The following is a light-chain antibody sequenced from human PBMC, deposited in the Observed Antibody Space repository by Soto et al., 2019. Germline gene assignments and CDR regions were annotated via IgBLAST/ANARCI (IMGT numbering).Light chain of an antibody. V-gene: IGKV3-15*01. J-gene: IGKJ4*01. CDR1: QSVSIS. CDR3: QQYKNWPLT. CDR2: GAS. Sequence: EVVMMQSQATPTVSPGGGATRSCTASQSVSISLAWYQQKPGQAPRLLIYGASTRATGIRARFSVSGSGTEFTLTINTLQSEDFAVYYCQQYKNWPLTFGGGTRVEIK.